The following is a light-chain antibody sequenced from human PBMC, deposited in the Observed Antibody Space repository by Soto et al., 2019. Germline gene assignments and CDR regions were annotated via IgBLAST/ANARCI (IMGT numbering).Light chain of an antibody. CDR2: EAS. CDR3: QQRNNWPPSIT. CDR1: HSGRNK. J-gene: IGKJ5*01. Sequence: ELVMTQSPATLSVSPGERPTLSCGATHSGRNKLAWYQQKPGQAPGXVXXEASSRATGIPARFSGSGSGRDFTLTISSLEPEDFALYYCQQRNNWPPSITFGQGTRLEIK. V-gene: IGKV3-11*02.